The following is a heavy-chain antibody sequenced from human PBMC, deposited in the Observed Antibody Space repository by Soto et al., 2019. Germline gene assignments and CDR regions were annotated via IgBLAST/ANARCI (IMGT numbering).Heavy chain of an antibody. CDR1: GASITSSGSY. V-gene: IGHV4-39*01. CDR3: ACIFSGGYGYGFYYYGMDV. CDR2: IYYSGST. J-gene: IGHJ6*02. D-gene: IGHD5-18*01. Sequence: PSDTLSHTCTVSGASITSSGSYWAWIRQTPGKVREWIVSIYYSGSTYYNPSLKSRVTISVDTSKNQFSLKLSSVTAADTAVYYCACIFSGGYGYGFYYYGMDVWGQGTTVT.